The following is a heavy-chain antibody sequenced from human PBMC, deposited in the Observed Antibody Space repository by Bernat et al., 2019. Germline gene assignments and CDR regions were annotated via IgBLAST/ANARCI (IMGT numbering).Heavy chain of an antibody. J-gene: IGHJ3*02. CDR2: IKSKTDGGTT. Sequence: EVQLVESGGGLVKPGGSLRLSCAASGFTFSNAWMNWVRQAPGKGLEWVGRIKSKTDGGTTDYAATVKGRLTISRDDSKNTLYLQMNSLKTEDTAVYYCTTPPRYYDSSGYPEDAFDIWGQGTMVTVSS. V-gene: IGHV3-15*07. D-gene: IGHD3-22*01. CDR1: GFTFSNAW. CDR3: TTPPRYYDSSGYPEDAFDI.